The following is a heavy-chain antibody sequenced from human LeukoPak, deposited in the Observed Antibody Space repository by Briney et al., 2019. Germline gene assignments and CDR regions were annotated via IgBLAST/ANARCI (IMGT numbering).Heavy chain of an antibody. V-gene: IGHV4-4*09. D-gene: IGHD3-22*01. J-gene: IGHJ6*03. CDR3: ARHSYDSSGYSGIGYYYYYMDV. CDR1: GGSISSYY. Sequence: SETLSLTCTVSGGSISSYYWSWIRQPPGKGLERIGYIYTSGSTNYNPSLKSRVTISVDTSKNQFSLKLSSVTAADTAVYYCARHSYDSSGYSGIGYYYYYMDVWGKGTTVTVSS. CDR2: IYTSGST.